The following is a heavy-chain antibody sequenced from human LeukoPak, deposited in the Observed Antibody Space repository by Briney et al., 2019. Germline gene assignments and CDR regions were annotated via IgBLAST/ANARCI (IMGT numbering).Heavy chain of an antibody. J-gene: IGHJ4*02. Sequence: GGSLRLSCAASGFTFSSYGMHWVRQAPGKGLEWVSFISSSSSYIYYADSVKGRFTISRDNTKNSLFLQMNSLRVEDTAVYYCARDLGEWEFDWGQGTLVTVSS. CDR2: ISSSSSYI. V-gene: IGHV3-21*01. D-gene: IGHD3-16*01. CDR1: GFTFSSYG. CDR3: ARDLGEWEFD.